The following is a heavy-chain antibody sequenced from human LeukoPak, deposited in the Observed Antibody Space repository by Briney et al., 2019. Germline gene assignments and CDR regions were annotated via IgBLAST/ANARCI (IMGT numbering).Heavy chain of an antibody. CDR1: GVTFSSYW. CDR3: ARDSTYYYDSGSSGPHYFDF. Sequence: PGGSLRLSCAASGVTFSSYWMSWVRQAPGKGREWVALISYQGDITYYADSVNGRFTLSRDNSKTTLFLQLNSLRAEDTAVYYCARDSTYYYDSGSSGPHYFDFWGQGTLVTVSS. V-gene: IGHV3-30*01. J-gene: IGHJ4*02. CDR2: ISYQGDIT. D-gene: IGHD3-10*01.